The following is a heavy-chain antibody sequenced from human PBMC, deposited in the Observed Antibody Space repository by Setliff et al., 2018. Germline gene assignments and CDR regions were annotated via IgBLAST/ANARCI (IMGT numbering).Heavy chain of an antibody. Sequence: SETLSLTCTVSGGSISNYYWSWIRQPAGKGLEWIGRIYTSGSTNYNPSLKSRVTMSVDTSKNQFSLKLSSVTAADTAVYYCARKGISALSGAFDMWGQVTMVT. CDR2: IYTSGST. J-gene: IGHJ3*02. CDR1: GGSISNYY. D-gene: IGHD1-26*01. V-gene: IGHV4-4*07. CDR3: ARKGISALSGAFDM.